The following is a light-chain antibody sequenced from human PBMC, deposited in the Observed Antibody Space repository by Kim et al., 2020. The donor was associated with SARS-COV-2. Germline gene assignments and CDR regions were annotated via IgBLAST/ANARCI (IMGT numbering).Light chain of an antibody. CDR1: SSDVGGYNY. Sequence: GQSVTISCTGTSSDVGGYNYVSWYQQHPGKAPKLMIYDVSKRPSGVPDRFSGSKSGNTASLTVSGLQAEDEADYYCSSYAGSNSFVFGTGTKVTVL. CDR2: DVS. CDR3: SSYAGSNSFV. V-gene: IGLV2-8*01. J-gene: IGLJ1*01.